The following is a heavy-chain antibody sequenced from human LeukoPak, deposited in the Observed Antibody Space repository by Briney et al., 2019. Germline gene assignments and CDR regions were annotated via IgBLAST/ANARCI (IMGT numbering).Heavy chain of an antibody. Sequence: SETLSLTCAVYGGSFSGYYWSWIRQPPGKGLEWIGEINHSGSTNYNPSLKSRVTISVDTSKNQFPLKLSSVTAADTAVYYCARGSSGWYGYYYYYYMDVWGKGTTVTVSS. V-gene: IGHV4-34*01. J-gene: IGHJ6*03. CDR1: GGSFSGYY. CDR3: ARGSSGWYGYYYYYYMDV. CDR2: INHSGST. D-gene: IGHD6-19*01.